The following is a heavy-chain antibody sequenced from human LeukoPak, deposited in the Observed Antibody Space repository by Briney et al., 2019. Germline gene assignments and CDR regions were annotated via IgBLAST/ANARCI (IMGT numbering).Heavy chain of an antibody. CDR3: ARDRGDSNPRGLDV. V-gene: IGHV3-33*01. CDR2: IWHDGSRK. Sequence: GRSLRLSCAASGFTFSNYGIHWVRQAPGKGLEWVAVIWHDGSRKYYADSVKGRFTISRDNSKNTLDLQMNSLRAEDTAVYYCARDRGDSNPRGLDVWGQGTTVTVS. CDR1: GFTFSNYG. J-gene: IGHJ6*02. D-gene: IGHD5-18*01.